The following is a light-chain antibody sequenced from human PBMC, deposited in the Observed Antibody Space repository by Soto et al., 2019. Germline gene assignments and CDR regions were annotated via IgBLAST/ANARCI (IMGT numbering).Light chain of an antibody. J-gene: IGKJ3*01. Sequence: IVLTQSPGTRSLSPVERATLSCRASQSVRNNLAWYQQKPGQAPRLLIYGASSRATGIADRLSGSGSGTDFTLTISRMEPEDFAVYYCQYYYESSPFGRGTKVDIK. CDR1: QSVRNN. CDR2: GAS. V-gene: IGKV3-20*01. CDR3: QYYYESSP.